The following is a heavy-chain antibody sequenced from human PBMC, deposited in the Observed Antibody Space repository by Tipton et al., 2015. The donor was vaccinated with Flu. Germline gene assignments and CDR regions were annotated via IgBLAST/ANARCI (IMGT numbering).Heavy chain of an antibody. J-gene: IGHJ4*02. CDR2: ISGSGGGT. Sequence: SLRLSCAASGFTFSSYAMSWVRQAPGKGLEWVSAISGSGGGTYYADSVKGRFTISRDNAKNTLYLQMNSLRVKDTAVYYCARLTVTTGVDYWGQGTLVTVSS. D-gene: IGHD4-17*01. CDR1: GFTFSSYA. V-gene: IGHV3-23*01. CDR3: ARLTVTTGVDY.